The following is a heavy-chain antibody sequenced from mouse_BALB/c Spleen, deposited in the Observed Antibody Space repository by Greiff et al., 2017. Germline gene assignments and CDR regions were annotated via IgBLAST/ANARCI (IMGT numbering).Heavy chain of an antibody. CDR2: ISSGSSTI. CDR3: ARSDYDVKDY. J-gene: IGHJ2*01. Sequence: EVKLMESGGGLVQPGGSRKLSCAASGFTFSSFGMHWVRQAPEKGLEWVAYISSGSSTIYYADTVKGRFTISRDNPKNTLFLQMTSLRSEDTAMYYCARSDYDVKDYWGQGTTLTVSS. V-gene: IGHV5-17*02. D-gene: IGHD2-4*01. CDR1: GFTFSSFG.